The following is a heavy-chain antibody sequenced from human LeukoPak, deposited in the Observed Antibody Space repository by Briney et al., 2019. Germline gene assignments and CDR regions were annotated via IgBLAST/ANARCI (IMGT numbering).Heavy chain of an antibody. V-gene: IGHV1-24*01. CDR3: ATDGVGATTGYYYYGMDV. Sequence: ASVNVSCKVSGYTLTELSMHWVRQAPGKGLEWMGGFDPEDGETIYAQKFQGRVTMTEDTSTDTAYMELSSLRSEDTAVYYCATDGVGATTGYYYYGMDVWGQGTTVTVSS. CDR1: GYTLTELS. CDR2: FDPEDGET. D-gene: IGHD1-26*01. J-gene: IGHJ6*02.